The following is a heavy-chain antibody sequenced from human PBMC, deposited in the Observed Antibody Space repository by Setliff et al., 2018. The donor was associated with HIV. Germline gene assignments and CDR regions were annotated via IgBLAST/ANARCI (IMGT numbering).Heavy chain of an antibody. J-gene: IGHJ4*02. D-gene: IGHD6-6*01. CDR2: INYSGRT. CDR1: GDSISSSEYY. CDR3: ARLVSSSSKFDS. Sequence: SETLSLTCTVSGDSISSSEYYWGWIRQPPGKGLEWIGNINYSGRTQYNPSLKSRVTISVDTSKNQFSLKLSSVTAADTAVYYCARLVSSSSKFDSWGQGTLVTVSS. V-gene: IGHV4-39*07.